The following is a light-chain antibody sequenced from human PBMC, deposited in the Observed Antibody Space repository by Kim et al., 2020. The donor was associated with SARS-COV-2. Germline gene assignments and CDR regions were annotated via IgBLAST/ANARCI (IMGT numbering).Light chain of an antibody. Sequence: SYELTQPPSMSVSPGQTASITCSGDKLGDKYACWYQQKPGQSPVLVIYQDSKRPSGIPERFSGSNSGNTATLTISGTQAMDEADYYCQAWDSTVVFGGGTQPTVL. J-gene: IGLJ2*01. CDR3: QAWDSTVV. CDR1: KLGDKY. V-gene: IGLV3-1*01. CDR2: QDS.